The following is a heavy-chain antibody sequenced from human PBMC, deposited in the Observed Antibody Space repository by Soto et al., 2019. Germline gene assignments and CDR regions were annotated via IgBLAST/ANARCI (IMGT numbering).Heavy chain of an antibody. CDR1: GGSFSCYY. V-gene: IGHV4-34*01. J-gene: IGHJ4*02. CDR2: INHSGRT. Sequence: SETLSLTCAVYGGSFSCYYWSWIRQPPGKGLEWNGEINHSGRTNYNQYLKSRNKKSVDTSKKQISQKMRSVTAADTAVYYFAREGRRTRVVAEKQPFDYWGQGTLVTVSS. CDR3: AREGRRTRVVAEKQPFDY. D-gene: IGHD2-15*01.